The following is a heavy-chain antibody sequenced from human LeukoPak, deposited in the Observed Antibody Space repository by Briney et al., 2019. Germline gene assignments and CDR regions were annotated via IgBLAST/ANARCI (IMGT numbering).Heavy chain of an antibody. CDR2: INHGGST. D-gene: IGHD6-19*01. V-gene: IGHV4-34*01. Sequence: PSETLSLTCAVYGGSFSDYYWSWIRQPPGKGLEWIGEINHGGSTNYNPSLKSRVSMSVDTSKNQFSLKLSSMTAADTAVYYCARVRGSGWFDYWGQGTLVTVSS. CDR3: ARVRGSGWFDY. CDR1: GGSFSDYY. J-gene: IGHJ4*02.